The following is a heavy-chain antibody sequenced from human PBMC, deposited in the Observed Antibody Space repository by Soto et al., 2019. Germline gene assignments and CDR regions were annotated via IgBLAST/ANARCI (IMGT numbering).Heavy chain of an antibody. D-gene: IGHD6-19*01. CDR3: EKPSVAGLYWYFDL. Sequence: QVQLVESGGGVVQPGRSLRLSCAASGFSFNTYDIHWVRQAPGKGLECVTGISYDGSNSYYADSVKGRFTISRDSSKNMLYLQMTSLRAKDTAVYYFEKPSVAGLYWYFDLWGPGTLVTVSS. J-gene: IGHJ2*01. CDR2: ISYDGSNS. V-gene: IGHV3-30*18. CDR1: GFSFNTYD.